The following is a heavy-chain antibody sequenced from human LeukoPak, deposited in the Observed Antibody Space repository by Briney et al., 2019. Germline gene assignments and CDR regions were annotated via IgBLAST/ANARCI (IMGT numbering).Heavy chain of an antibody. D-gene: IGHD3-22*01. Sequence: GASVKVSFTASGYTFTSYYMHWVRQAPGQGLEWMGIINPSGGSTSYAQKFQGRVTMTRDTSTSTVYMELSSLRAEDTAVYYCARAPSPSYDSSGYYYEAYWGQGTLVTVSS. CDR2: INPSGGST. J-gene: IGHJ4*02. CDR3: ARAPSPSYDSSGYYYEAY. CDR1: GYTFTSYY. V-gene: IGHV1-46*01.